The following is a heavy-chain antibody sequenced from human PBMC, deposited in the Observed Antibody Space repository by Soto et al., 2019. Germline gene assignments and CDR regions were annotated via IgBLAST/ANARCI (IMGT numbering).Heavy chain of an antibody. Sequence: SETLSLTCAVFGGSISNSNWWTWVRQPPGKGLDWIGEIFHSGSTNYNSSLMGRVTISVDKANNQFSLKLSSVTAADTAVYYCAHRPIVGAAIWGQGTLVTVS. J-gene: IGHJ4*02. CDR1: GGSISNSNW. CDR2: IFHSGST. D-gene: IGHD1-26*01. V-gene: IGHV4-4*02. CDR3: AHRPIVGAAI.